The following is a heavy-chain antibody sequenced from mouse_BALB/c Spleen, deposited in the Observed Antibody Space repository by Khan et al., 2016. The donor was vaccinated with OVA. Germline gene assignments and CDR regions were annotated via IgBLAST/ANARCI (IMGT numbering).Heavy chain of an antibody. CDR3: ARTARIKY. D-gene: IGHD1-2*01. J-gene: IGHJ2*01. CDR2: ISYSGST. Sequence: QLEESGPGLVKPSQSLSLTCTVTGYSITSGYGWNWIRQFPGNKLEWMGHISYSGSTNYNPSLKSRSSITRDTSKNQFFLQLNAVTTEDTATYYCARTARIKYWGQGTTLTVSS. CDR1: GYSITSGYG. V-gene: IGHV3-2*02.